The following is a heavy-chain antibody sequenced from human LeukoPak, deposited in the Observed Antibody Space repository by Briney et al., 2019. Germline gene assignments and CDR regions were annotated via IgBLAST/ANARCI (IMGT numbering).Heavy chain of an antibody. Sequence: PSETLSLTCAVSGGSFSGYYWSWIRQPPGKGLEWIGEINHSGSTNYNPSLKSRVTISVDTSKNQFSLKLSSVTAADTAVYYCARRSRYNWNPGKAFDIWGQGTMVTVSS. D-gene: IGHD1-20*01. CDR2: INHSGST. CDR3: ARRSRYNWNPGKAFDI. J-gene: IGHJ3*02. V-gene: IGHV4-34*01. CDR1: GGSFSGYY.